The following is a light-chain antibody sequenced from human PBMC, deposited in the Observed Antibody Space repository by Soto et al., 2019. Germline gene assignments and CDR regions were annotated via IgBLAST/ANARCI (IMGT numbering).Light chain of an antibody. J-gene: IGKJ1*01. CDR1: QSVSIN. Sequence: EIVMTQSPATLSVSPGERATLSCRASQSVSINFAWYQQKPGQAPRLLSYGASTRATGIPARFSGSGSGTEFTLTISSLQSEDFAVYYCQQFDKWSTTFGQGTKV. CDR2: GAS. CDR3: QQFDKWSTT. V-gene: IGKV3-15*01.